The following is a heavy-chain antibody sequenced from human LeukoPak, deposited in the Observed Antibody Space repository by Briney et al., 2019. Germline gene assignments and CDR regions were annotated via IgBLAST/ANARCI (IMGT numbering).Heavy chain of an antibody. D-gene: IGHD3-10*01. CDR3: TIPYYGSGSYRVVDY. J-gene: IGHJ4*02. CDR1: GFTFSGSA. CDR2: IRSKANSYAT. Sequence: GGSLRLSCAASGFTFSGSAMHWVRQASGKGLEGVGRIRSKANSYATAYAASVRGRFTISRDDSKNTAYLQMNSLKTEDTAVYYCTIPYYGSGSYRVVDYWGQGTLVTVSS. V-gene: IGHV3-73*01.